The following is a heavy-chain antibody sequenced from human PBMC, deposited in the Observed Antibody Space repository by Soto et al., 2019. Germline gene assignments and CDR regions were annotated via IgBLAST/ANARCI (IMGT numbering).Heavy chain of an antibody. V-gene: IGHV1-69*06. J-gene: IGHJ6*02. CDR3: ARVRDPHLDHYGLDV. CDR2: LIPIYNEP. CDR1: GFTFNVYG. Sequence: ASVKVSCKTSGFTFNVYGLHWVRQAPGQGLELVGGLIPIYNEPYYAPKFQGRVTISAXXXXTXFXLXLXXXXSDXTAVYFCARVRDPHLDHYGLDVWGQGTTGTVSS.